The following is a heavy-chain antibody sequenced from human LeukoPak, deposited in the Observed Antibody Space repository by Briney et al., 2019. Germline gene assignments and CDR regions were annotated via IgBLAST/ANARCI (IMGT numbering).Heavy chain of an antibody. CDR3: ARVESYYGSGSYYNVFDY. J-gene: IGHJ4*02. D-gene: IGHD3-10*01. CDR1: GGSISSSSYY. CDR2: IKQDGSEK. V-gene: IGHV3-7*01. Sequence: PSETLSLTCTVSGGSISSSSYYWGWIRQPPGKGLEWVANIKQDGSEKYYVDSVKGRFTISRDNAKNSLYLQMNSLRAEDTAVYYCARVESYYGSGSYYNVFDYWGQGTLVTVSS.